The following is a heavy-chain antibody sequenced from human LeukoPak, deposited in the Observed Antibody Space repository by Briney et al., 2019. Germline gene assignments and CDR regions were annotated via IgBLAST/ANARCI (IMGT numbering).Heavy chain of an antibody. CDR3: AREVVGTTGTHRPLMGGKYFDH. Sequence: SETLSLTCTVSGGSVSSGGYYWRWIRQPPGKALEWIGYIYYTGGTNYNPSLKSRVTISLDTSKNQFSLKVNSVTAVDTAMYYCAREVVGTTGTHRPLMGGKYFDHWGQGTLVTVSP. V-gene: IGHV4-61*08. CDR2: IYYTGGT. D-gene: IGHD1-1*01. J-gene: IGHJ4*02. CDR1: GGSVSSGGYY.